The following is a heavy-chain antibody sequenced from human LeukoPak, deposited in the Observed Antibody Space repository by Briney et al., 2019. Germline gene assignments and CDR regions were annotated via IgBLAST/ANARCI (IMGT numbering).Heavy chain of an antibody. CDR2: IYYSGST. CDR1: GGSVSSGSYY. V-gene: IGHV4-61*01. J-gene: IGHJ4*02. CDR3: ASDYGGNLGY. Sequence: PSETLSLTCTVSGGSVSSGSYYWSWIRQPPGKGLEWIGYIYYSGSTNYNPSLKSRVTISVDTSKNQFSLKLSSVTAADTAVYYCASDYGGNLGYWGQGTLVTVSS. D-gene: IGHD4-23*01.